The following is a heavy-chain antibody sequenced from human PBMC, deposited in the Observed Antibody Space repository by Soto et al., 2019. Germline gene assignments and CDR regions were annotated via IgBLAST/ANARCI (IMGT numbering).Heavy chain of an antibody. V-gene: IGHV3-30-3*01. CDR3: ARDYYGSGSHPYYGMAV. CDR2: ISYDGSNK. CDR1: GFTFSSYA. Sequence: QVQLVESEGGVVQPGRSLRLSCAASGFTFSSYAMHWVRQAPGKGLEWVAVISYDGSNKYYADSVKGRFTISRGNSKNXXYLQMDSLGAADTAVSYCARDYYGSGSHPYYGMAVWGQGTTVTVSS. D-gene: IGHD3-10*01. J-gene: IGHJ6*02.